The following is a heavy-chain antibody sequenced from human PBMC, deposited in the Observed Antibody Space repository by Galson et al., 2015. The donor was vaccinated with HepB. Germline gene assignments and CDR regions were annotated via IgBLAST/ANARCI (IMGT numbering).Heavy chain of an antibody. Sequence: SVKVSCKASGGTFSNYGISWVRQAAGQGLEWMGGIIPMFGTANPAQKFQGRVTITADESTSTAYMELSSLTFEDTAVYYCARDRRREGDYYYGMDVWGQGTTVTVSS. J-gene: IGHJ6*02. V-gene: IGHV1-69*13. D-gene: IGHD3-16*01. CDR1: GGTFSNYG. CDR2: IIPMFGTA. CDR3: ARDRRREGDYYYGMDV.